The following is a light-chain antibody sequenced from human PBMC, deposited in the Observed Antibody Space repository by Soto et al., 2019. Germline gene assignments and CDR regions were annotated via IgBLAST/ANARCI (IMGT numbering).Light chain of an antibody. Sequence: DIQMTQSPSTLSASVGDRVTITCRASQSISSWLAWYQQKPGKAPKLLIYKASSLESGVPSRFSGSGSGTDFTLTISSLQPADFATYYCQQYNSYPWTFGQGTKVEIK. CDR3: QQYNSYPWT. J-gene: IGKJ1*01. V-gene: IGKV1-5*03. CDR2: KAS. CDR1: QSISSW.